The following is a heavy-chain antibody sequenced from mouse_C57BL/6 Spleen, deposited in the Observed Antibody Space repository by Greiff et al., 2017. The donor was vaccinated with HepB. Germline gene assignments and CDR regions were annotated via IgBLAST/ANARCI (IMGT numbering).Heavy chain of an antibody. CDR3: ARAGDYDGAWFAY. Sequence: VKVVESGPELVKPGASVKISCKASGYSFTSYYIHWVKQRPGQGLEWIGWIYPGSGNTKYNEKFKGKATLTADTSSSTAYMQLSSLTSEDSAVYYCARAGDYDGAWFAYWGQGTLVTVSA. J-gene: IGHJ3*01. D-gene: IGHD2-4*01. CDR2: IYPGSGNT. V-gene: IGHV1-66*01. CDR1: GYSFTSYY.